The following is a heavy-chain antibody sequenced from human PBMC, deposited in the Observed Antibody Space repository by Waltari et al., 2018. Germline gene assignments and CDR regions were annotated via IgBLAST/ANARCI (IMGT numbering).Heavy chain of an antibody. CDR1: GFTFSSYG. Sequence: QVQLVESGGGVVQPGRSLRLSCAASGFTFSSYGMHWVRQAPGKGLEWVAVISYDGSNKDYAESVKGRFTISRDNSKNTLDLQMNSLRAEDTAVYYCAKDRGYDFWSGYLGDWGQGTLVTVSS. CDR2: ISYDGSNK. CDR3: AKDRGYDFWSGYLGD. J-gene: IGHJ4*02. D-gene: IGHD3-3*01. V-gene: IGHV3-30*18.